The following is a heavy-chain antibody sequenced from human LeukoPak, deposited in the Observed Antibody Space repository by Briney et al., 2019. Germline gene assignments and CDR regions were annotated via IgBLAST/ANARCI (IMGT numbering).Heavy chain of an antibody. J-gene: IGHJ3*02. D-gene: IGHD3-9*01. CDR2: IYYSGST. CDR1: GGSISSGGHF. V-gene: IGHV4-31*11. CDR3: ARAYYDILTGYFNLSGGDAFDI. Sequence: PSETLSLTCGVSGGSISSGGHFWSWIRQHPGKGLEWIGYIYYSGSTYYNPSLKSRVTISVDTSKNQFSLRLNSVTAAGTAVYFCARAYYDILTGYFNLSGGDAFDIWGQGTLVTVSS.